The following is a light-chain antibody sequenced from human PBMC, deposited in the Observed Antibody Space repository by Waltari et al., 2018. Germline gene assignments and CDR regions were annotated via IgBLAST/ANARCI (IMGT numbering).Light chain of an antibody. CDR3: QQFNTYAWT. V-gene: IGKV1-9*01. J-gene: IGKJ1*01. CDR1: RGISSY. CDR2: TAS. Sequence: DIHLTQSPSDLSASVGDRHTITCRASRGISSYLAWYQQKPGKAPKLLIYTASTLQIGVPLRFTGSGSGTEFTLTLSGLHPEDFAPYYCQQFNTYAWTFGQGTRLEIK.